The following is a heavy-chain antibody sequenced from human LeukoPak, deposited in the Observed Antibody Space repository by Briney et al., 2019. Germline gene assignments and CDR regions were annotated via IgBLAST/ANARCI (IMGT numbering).Heavy chain of an antibody. D-gene: IGHD4-23*01. J-gene: IGHJ4*02. CDR3: AKRSDYGSNWNYLDY. Sequence: GVSLRLSCAASGFTFSTYGMSWLRQAPGKGLEWISAISGRDTKTYYADSVRGRFTISRDNSKNTLYLQMNSLRADDTAIYYCAKRSDYGSNWNYLDYWGQGAPVTVSS. CDR1: GFTFSTYG. CDR2: ISGRDTKT. V-gene: IGHV3-23*01.